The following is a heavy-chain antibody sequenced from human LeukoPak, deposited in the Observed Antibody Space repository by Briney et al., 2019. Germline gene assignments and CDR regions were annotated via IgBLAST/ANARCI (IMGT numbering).Heavy chain of an antibody. V-gene: IGHV3-21*01. CDR2: ISVGSNYR. Sequence: GGSLRLSCAASGYTFSDFSVNWVRQAPGKGLEWVSSISVGSNYRYYADSVRGRFAISRDDARDSLFLQMNSLRAEDTAVYFCVRLRRNNDRSGYYYYYDYWGQGTLVTVSS. CDR3: VRLRRNNDRSGYYYYYDY. CDR1: GYTFSDFS. J-gene: IGHJ4*02. D-gene: IGHD3-22*01.